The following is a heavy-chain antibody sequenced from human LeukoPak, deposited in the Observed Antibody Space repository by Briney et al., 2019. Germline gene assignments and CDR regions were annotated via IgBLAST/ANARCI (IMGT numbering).Heavy chain of an antibody. CDR2: IKSKTDGGTT. CDR1: GFTFSTYA. D-gene: IGHD2-2*01. CDR3: TTDPRQLLLFLPGDDY. Sequence: GGSLRLSCAASGFTFSTYAMSWVRQAPGKGLEWVGRIKSKTDGGTTDYAAPVKGRFTISRDDSKNTLYLQMNSLKTEDTAVYYCTTDPRQLLLFLPGDDYWGQGTLVTVSS. V-gene: IGHV3-15*01. J-gene: IGHJ4*02.